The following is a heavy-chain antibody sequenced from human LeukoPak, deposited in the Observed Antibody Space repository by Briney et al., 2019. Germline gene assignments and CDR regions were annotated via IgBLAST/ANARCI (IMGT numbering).Heavy chain of an antibody. J-gene: IGHJ4*02. CDR3: AKDRNYGDYGLAFIFNY. CDR1: GFTFSSYA. V-gene: IGHV3-23*01. CDR2: ISGSGGST. Sequence: PGGSLRLSCAASGFTFSSYAMSWVRQAPGKGLEWVSGISGSGGSTYNADSVKGRFTMSRDNSKNTLYLQMNSLRAEDRAVYYCAKDRNYGDYGLAFIFNYWGQGTLVTVSS. D-gene: IGHD4-17*01.